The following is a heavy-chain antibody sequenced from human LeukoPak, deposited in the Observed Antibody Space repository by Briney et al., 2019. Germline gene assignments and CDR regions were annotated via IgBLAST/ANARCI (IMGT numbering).Heavy chain of an antibody. Sequence: GGSLRLSCAASGFIFSSYAMSWVRQAPGKGLEWVSLIRADDTAFYADSVKGRFTISRDNSKNSLYLQVNSLRAEDTAFYYCGKDRDSSWSNSGVDYWGQGTLVTVS. J-gene: IGHJ4*02. D-gene: IGHD6-13*01. V-gene: IGHV3-43*02. CDR2: IRADDTA. CDR1: GFIFSSYA. CDR3: GKDRDSSWSNSGVDY.